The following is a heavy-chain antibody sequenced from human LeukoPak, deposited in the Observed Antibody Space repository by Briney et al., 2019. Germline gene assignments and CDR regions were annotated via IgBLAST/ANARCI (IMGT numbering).Heavy chain of an antibody. Sequence: SQTLSLTCIVSGGSISSGSYYWSWIRQPAGKGLEWIGRIYTSGSTNYNPSLKSRVTISVDTSKNQFSLKLSSVTAADTAVYYCARLSGSYSDFDYWGQGTLVTVSS. D-gene: IGHD1-26*01. CDR2: IYTSGST. CDR3: ARLSGSYSDFDY. J-gene: IGHJ4*02. CDR1: GGSISSGSYY. V-gene: IGHV4-61*02.